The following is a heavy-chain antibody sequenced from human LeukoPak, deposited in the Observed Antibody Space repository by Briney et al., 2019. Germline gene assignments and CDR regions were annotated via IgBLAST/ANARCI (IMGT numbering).Heavy chain of an antibody. V-gene: IGHV3-23*01. CDR3: AKVGYSFGSPGNFDF. J-gene: IGHJ4*02. CDR2: ISGSGYNT. CDR1: GFSFSSYA. Sequence: GGSLRLSCAASGFSFSSYAMNWVRQAPGKGLEWVSTISGSGYNTLYADSVKGRFSISRDNSKNTLSLQLNSLRAEDTAIYYCAKVGYSFGSPGNFDFWGQGTLVTVSS. D-gene: IGHD5-18*01.